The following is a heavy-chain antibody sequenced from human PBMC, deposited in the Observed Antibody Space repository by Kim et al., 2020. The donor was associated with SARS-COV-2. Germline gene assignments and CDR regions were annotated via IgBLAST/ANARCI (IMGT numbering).Heavy chain of an antibody. CDR1: GYSISSGYY. J-gene: IGHJ6*02. V-gene: IGHV4-38-2*02. CDR2: IHHSGST. CDR3: ARGGAYSGYDSLRPYYYGMDV. D-gene: IGHD5-12*01. Sequence: SETLSLTCTVPGYSISSGYYWGWIRQPPGKGLEWIGSIHHSGSTYYNPSLKSRVTISVDTSKNQFSLKLSSVTAADTAVYYCARGGAYSGYDSLRPYYYGMDVWGQGTTVTVSS.